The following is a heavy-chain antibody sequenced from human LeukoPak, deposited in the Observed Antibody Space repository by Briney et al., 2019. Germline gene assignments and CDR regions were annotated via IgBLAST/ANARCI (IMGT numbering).Heavy chain of an antibody. CDR2: ISSNGGDT. V-gene: IGHV3-64*01. CDR1: GFTFSSYA. Sequence: GGSLRLSCAASGFTFSSYAMDWVRQAPGKGLEHVSGISSNGGDTYYANSVKGRFTISRDNSKNTLYLQMGSLRAEDMTVYYCARDKVVTPGYYYIDVWGKGTTVTVSS. D-gene: IGHD4-23*01. CDR3: ARDKVVTPGYYYIDV. J-gene: IGHJ6*03.